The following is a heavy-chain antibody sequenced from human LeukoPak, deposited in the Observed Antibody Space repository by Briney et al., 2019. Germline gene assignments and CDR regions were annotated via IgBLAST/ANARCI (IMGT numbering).Heavy chain of an antibody. CDR3: ARATARYRFFDY. D-gene: IGHD1-26*01. V-gene: IGHV4-31*03. Sequence: SETLSLTCTVSGGSISSGGYYWSWIRQHPGKGLEWIGYIYCSGSTYYNPSLKSRVTISVDTSKNQSSLKLSSVTAADTAVYYCARATARYRFFDYWGQGTLVTVSS. J-gene: IGHJ4*02. CDR1: GGSISSGGYY. CDR2: IYCSGST.